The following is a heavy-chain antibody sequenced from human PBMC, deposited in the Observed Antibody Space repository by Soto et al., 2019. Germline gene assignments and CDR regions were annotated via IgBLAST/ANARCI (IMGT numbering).Heavy chain of an antibody. CDR1: GGSISSSSYY. CDR2: IYYSGST. Sequence: QLQLQESGPGLVKPSETLSLTCTVSGGSISSSSYYWGWIRQPPGKGLEWIGSIYYSGSTYYNPSLKRRVTISVDTSKNQFSLKLSSVTAADTAVYYCARPYCSSTSCYPNYYYYYGMDVWGQGTTVTVSS. D-gene: IGHD2-2*01. CDR3: ARPYCSSTSCYPNYYYYYGMDV. J-gene: IGHJ6*02. V-gene: IGHV4-39*01.